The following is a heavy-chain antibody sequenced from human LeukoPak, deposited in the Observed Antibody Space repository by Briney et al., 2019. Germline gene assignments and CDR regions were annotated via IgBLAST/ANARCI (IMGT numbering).Heavy chain of an antibody. V-gene: IGHV4-39*07. J-gene: IGHJ6*03. Sequence: SETLSLTCTVSSGSITSGSHYWGWIRQPPGKGLEWIGSIFYSGSTYYNLSLKSRVTMSVGTSRNQFSLKLTSVTAADTAVYYCARVPYSTRLYYMDVWGKGTTVTVSS. CDR3: ARVPYSTRLYYMDV. CDR1: SGSITSGSHY. D-gene: IGHD6-13*01. CDR2: IFYSGST.